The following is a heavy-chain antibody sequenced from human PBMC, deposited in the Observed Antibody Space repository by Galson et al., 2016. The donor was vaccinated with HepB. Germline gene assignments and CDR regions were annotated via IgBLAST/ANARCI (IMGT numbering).Heavy chain of an antibody. J-gene: IGHJ6*02. V-gene: IGHV3-21*04. CDR3: ARTAGLDSLDV. CDR1: GFTFTTYN. CDR2: FGTTTTYI. D-gene: IGHD3-9*01. Sequence: SLRLSCAASGFTFTTYNMNWVRQAPGKRLEWVSSFGTTTTYIYYADSVKGRFTISRDISKNTLYLQMNSLRAEDTAVYYCARTAGLDSLDVWGQGTTVTVSS.